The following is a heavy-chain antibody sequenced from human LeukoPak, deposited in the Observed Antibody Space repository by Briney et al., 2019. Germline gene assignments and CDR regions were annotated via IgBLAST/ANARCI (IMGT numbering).Heavy chain of an antibody. V-gene: IGHV4-39*01. D-gene: IGHD1-26*01. CDR1: GGSISSSRYY. CDR3: ARHRVGATSGNPYYFDY. J-gene: IGHJ4*02. Sequence: SETLSLTCTVSGGSISSSRYYWGWIRQPPGKGLEWIGSMYYSGSTYYNPSLKSRVTISVDTSKNQFSLNLSSVTAADTAVYYCARHRVGATSGNPYYFDYWGQGTLVTVSS. CDR2: MYYSGST.